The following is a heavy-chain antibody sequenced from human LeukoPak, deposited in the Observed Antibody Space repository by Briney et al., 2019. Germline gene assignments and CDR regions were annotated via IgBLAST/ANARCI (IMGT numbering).Heavy chain of an antibody. CDR1: GHTSTGYY. J-gene: IGHJ4*02. CDR2: VNSDSGGT. D-gene: IGHD2-15*01. V-gene: IGHV1-2*02. CDR3: ATNYAGSSHDF. Sequence: ASVKVSCKASGHTSTGYYLHWIRQAPGQGLEWMGWVNSDSGGTKYTQRFQGRVTMTRDTSLSTAYMELTRLTSDDTAVYYCATNYAGSSHDFWGQGTLVTVSS.